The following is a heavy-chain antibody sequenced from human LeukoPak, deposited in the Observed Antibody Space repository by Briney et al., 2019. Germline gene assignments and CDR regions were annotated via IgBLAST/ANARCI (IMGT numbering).Heavy chain of an antibody. D-gene: IGHD1-20*01. CDR2: IYHSGST. J-gene: IGHJ4*02. CDR1: GGSISSSGYS. Sequence: PSETLSLTCAVSGGSISSSGYSWSWIRQPPGKGLEWIGYIYHSGSTYYNPSLKSRVTISVDRSKNQFSLKLSSVTAADTAVYYCARSITGTTLVDYWGQGTLVTVSS. CDR3: ARSITGTTLVDY. V-gene: IGHV4-30-2*01.